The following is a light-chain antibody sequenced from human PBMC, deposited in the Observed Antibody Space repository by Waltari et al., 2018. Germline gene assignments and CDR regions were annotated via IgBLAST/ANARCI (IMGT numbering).Light chain of an antibody. Sequence: SYVLTQPPSVSVAPGQTARMTCAVHNIGSKRIHGYQKKPGQAPVLVVYDGNARPSGIPERFSGSNSENTATLTISRVEAGDEADFYCQVWDGNNDHPWVFGGGTKLTVL. J-gene: IGLJ3*02. V-gene: IGLV3-21*02. CDR3: QVWDGNNDHPWV. CDR2: DGN. CDR1: NIGSKR.